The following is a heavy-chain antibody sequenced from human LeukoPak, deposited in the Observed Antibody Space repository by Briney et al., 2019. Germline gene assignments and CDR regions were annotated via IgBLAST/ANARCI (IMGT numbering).Heavy chain of an antibody. V-gene: IGHV3-30*03. CDR2: ISYDGSNK. Sequence: GRSLRLSCAASGFTFSSYGTHWVRQAPGKGLEWVAVISYDGSNKYYADSVKGRFTISRDNSKNTLYLQMNSLRAEDTAVYYCASGYDILTGALPTDPYGMDVWGQGTTVTVSS. CDR3: ASGYDILTGALPTDPYGMDV. D-gene: IGHD3-9*01. J-gene: IGHJ6*02. CDR1: GFTFSSYG.